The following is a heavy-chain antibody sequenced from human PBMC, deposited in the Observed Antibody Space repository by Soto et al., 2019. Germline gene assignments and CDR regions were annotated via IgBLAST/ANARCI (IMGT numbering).Heavy chain of an antibody. V-gene: IGHV1-8*01. D-gene: IGHD3-9*01. J-gene: IGHJ6*02. CDR1: GYTFTSYY. CDR2: MNPNSGNT. CDR3: ASGVGFDWLLQVAYYYYGMDV. Sequence: ASVKVSCKASGYTFTSYYINWVRQATGQGLEWMGWMNPNSGNTGYAQKFQGRVTMTRNTSISTAYMELSSLRSEDTAVYYCASGVGFDWLLQVAYYYYGMDVWG.